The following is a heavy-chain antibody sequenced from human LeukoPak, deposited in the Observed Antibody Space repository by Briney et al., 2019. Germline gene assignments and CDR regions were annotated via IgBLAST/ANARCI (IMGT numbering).Heavy chain of an antibody. CDR1: GYTFTGYY. CDR3: ASIGYDSSGPTSLHFDY. Sequence: ASVKVSCKASGYTFTGYYMHWVRQAPGQGLEWMGWVDPNSGGTNYAQKFQGRVTMTRDTSINTVYMELSRLRSDDTAVYYCASIGYDSSGPTSLHFDYWGQGTLVTVSS. J-gene: IGHJ4*02. V-gene: IGHV1-2*02. D-gene: IGHD3-22*01. CDR2: VDPNSGGT.